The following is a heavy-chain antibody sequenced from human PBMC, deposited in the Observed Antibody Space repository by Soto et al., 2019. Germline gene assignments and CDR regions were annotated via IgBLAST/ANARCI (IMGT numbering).Heavy chain of an antibody. Sequence: QVQLQESGPGLVKPSQTLSLTCTVSGGSISSGGYYWSWIRQHPGKGLEWIGYIYYSGSTYYNPSLKSRVTISVDTSKNQFSRKLRYVTAADTAVYYCARDTLIDYDGGFDYWGQGTLVTVSS. J-gene: IGHJ4*02. D-gene: IGHD4-17*01. CDR3: ARDTLIDYDGGFDY. CDR2: IYYSGST. CDR1: GGSISSGGYY. V-gene: IGHV4-31*03.